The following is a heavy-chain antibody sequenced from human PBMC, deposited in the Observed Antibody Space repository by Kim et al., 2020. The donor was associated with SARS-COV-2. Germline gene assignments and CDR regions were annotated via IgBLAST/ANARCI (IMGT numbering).Heavy chain of an antibody. CDR3: ARDYYDILTGYYRGGDY. CDR2: INPNSGGT. Sequence: ASVKVSCKASGYTFTDYYIHWVRQAPGQGLEWMGRINPNSGGTDFVQKFQGRVTMTRDTSISTAYMELSRLRDDDTAVYYCARDYYDILTGYYRGGDYWGQGTLVTVSS. CDR1: GYTFTDYY. J-gene: IGHJ4*02. D-gene: IGHD3-9*01. V-gene: IGHV1-2*06.